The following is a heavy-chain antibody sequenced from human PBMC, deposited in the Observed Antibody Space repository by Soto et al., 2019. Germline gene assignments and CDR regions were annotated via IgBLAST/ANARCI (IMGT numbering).Heavy chain of an antibody. D-gene: IGHD6-6*01. Sequence: SETLSLTCAVYGGSLRCYHWSWIRQPPGKGLEWIGEINHSGSTNYNPSLKSRVIISLETSKNQFSLILTSVTAADTAVYYCARGLSSSATFYHYYGMDVWGQGTTVTVSS. J-gene: IGHJ6*02. CDR3: ARGLSSSATFYHYYGMDV. V-gene: IGHV4-34*01. CDR2: INHSGST. CDR1: GGSLRCYH.